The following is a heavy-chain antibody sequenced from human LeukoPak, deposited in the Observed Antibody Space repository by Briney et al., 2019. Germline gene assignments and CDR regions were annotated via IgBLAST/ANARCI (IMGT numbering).Heavy chain of an antibody. CDR3: AAVPRHYYGMDV. CDR1: GFTFTSSA. CDR2: IVVGSGNT. V-gene: IGHV1-58*01. Sequence: GASVKVSCKASGFTFTSSAVQWERQARGQRLEWIGWIVVGSGNTNYAQKFQERVTITRDMSTSTAYMELSSLRSEDTAVYYCAAVPRHYYGMDVWGQGTTVTVSS. J-gene: IGHJ6*02.